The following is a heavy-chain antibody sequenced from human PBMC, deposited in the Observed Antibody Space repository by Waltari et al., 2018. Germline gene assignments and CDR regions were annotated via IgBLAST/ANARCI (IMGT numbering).Heavy chain of an antibody. CDR2: ISGSGGST. D-gene: IGHD6-6*01. CDR3: AKGGLAAPPRYYYYYMDV. CDR1: GFTFSSYA. Sequence: EVQLLDSGGGLVQPGGSLRLSGAASGFTFSSYATSWVRQAPGRGLEWVSSISGSGGSTYYADSVKGRFTISRDKSKNTLYLQMNTLRAEDTAVYYCAKGGLAAPPRYYYYYMDVWGKGTTVTVSS. V-gene: IGHV3-23*01. J-gene: IGHJ6*03.